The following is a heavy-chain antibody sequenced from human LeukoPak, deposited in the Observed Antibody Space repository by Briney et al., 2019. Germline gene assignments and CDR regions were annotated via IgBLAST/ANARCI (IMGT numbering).Heavy chain of an antibody. CDR3: TTLTMVRGVTSGNWFDP. D-gene: IGHD3-10*01. Sequence: GGSLRLSCAASGFTFSNAWMSWVRQAPGKGLEWVGCIKSKTDGGTTDYAAPVKGRFTISRDDSKNTLYLQMNSLKTEDTAVYYCTTLTMVRGVTSGNWFDPWGQGTLVTVSS. CDR2: IKSKTDGGTT. V-gene: IGHV3-15*01. J-gene: IGHJ5*02. CDR1: GFTFSNAW.